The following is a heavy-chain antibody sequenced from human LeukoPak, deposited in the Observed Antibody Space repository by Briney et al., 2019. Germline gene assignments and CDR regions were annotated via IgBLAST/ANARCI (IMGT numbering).Heavy chain of an antibody. V-gene: IGHV1-24*01. CDR3: ATRLLGGNDFDY. D-gene: IGHD4-23*01. CDR2: FDPEDGET. CDR1: GYTLTELS. Sequence: ASVKVSCKVSGYTLTELSMHWVRQAPGKGLEWMGGFDPEDGETIYAQKFQGRVTMTEDTSTDTAYMELSSLRSEDTAVCYCATRLLGGNDFDYWGQGTLVTVSS. J-gene: IGHJ4*02.